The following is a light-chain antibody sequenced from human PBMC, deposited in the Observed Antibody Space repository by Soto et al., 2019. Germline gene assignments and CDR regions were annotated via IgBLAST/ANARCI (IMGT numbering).Light chain of an antibody. V-gene: IGKV1D-12*01. CDR1: QYIAGY. CDR3: QQAYSFPIT. CDR2: GAS. Sequence: GDRVTITWRASQYIAGYLACYQHKPGRTPELLIHGASRLQSGVPARFSGSGSGTDFTLSINSLQPEDFATYYCQQAYSFPITFGQGTRLENK. J-gene: IGKJ5*01.